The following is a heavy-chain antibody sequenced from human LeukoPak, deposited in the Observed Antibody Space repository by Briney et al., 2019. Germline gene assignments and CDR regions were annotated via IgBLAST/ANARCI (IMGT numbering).Heavy chain of an antibody. CDR3: AKGGGGSGSYFDY. CDR2: IRNDGSNK. CDR1: GFTFSGYG. Sequence: GGSLRLSCAASGFTFSGYGMHWVRQAPGKGLEWVAYIRNDGSNKYYADSVRDRFTISRDNSKNTFYLQMNSLRAEDTAVYYCAKGGGGSGSYFDYWGQGTLVTVSS. J-gene: IGHJ4*02. D-gene: IGHD1-26*01. V-gene: IGHV3-30*02.